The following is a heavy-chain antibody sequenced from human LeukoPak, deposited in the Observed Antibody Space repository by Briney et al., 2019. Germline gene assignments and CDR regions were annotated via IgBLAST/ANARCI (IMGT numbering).Heavy chain of an antibody. D-gene: IGHD6-13*01. V-gene: IGHV5-51*01. CDR3: ARSYSSSWYFDY. Sequence: GAALETSLKGSGSRFTSYWIGWVRPMPGKGLEWMGIIYSGDSDTRYSPSFQGQVTISADKSISTAYLQWSSLKASDTAMYYCARSYSSSWYFDYWGQGTLVTVSS. J-gene: IGHJ4*02. CDR1: GSRFTSYW. CDR2: IYSGDSDT.